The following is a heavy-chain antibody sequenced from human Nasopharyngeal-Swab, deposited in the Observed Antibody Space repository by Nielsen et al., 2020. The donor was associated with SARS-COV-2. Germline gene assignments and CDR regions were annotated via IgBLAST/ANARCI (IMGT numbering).Heavy chain of an antibody. CDR3: ARDGMGGYPLYSFDS. Sequence: LKISCAASGFTFSSHGMHWVRQAPGKGLEWVAVIWSDGSNKIYTDSVKGRFTFSRDNSKNTLYLQMNSLRAEDTAVYYCARDGMGGYPLYSFDSWGQGTLVTVSS. J-gene: IGHJ4*02. CDR1: GFTFSSHG. CDR2: IWSDGSNK. D-gene: IGHD1-26*01. V-gene: IGHV3-33*01.